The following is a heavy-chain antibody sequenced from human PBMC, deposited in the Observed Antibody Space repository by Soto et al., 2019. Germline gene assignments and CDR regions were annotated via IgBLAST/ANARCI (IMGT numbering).Heavy chain of an antibody. J-gene: IGHJ4*02. CDR3: AHKGGFGYPES. CDR2: LYWDDDK. Sequence: QITLKESGPMLVKPTQALTLTCSCSGFSLTTSGVGVGWIRQPPGKALEWLALLYWDDDKRYSPSLTNRLTLSRDTSKNLVVLTLTNVDPTDTATYFCAHKGGFGYPESWGQGIMVTVSS. D-gene: IGHD5-18*01. V-gene: IGHV2-5*02. CDR1: GFSLTTSGVG.